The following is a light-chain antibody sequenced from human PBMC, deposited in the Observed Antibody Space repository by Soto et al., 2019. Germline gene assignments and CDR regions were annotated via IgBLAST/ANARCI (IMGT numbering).Light chain of an antibody. CDR2: AAS. CDR1: QSVNSDY. V-gene: IGKV3-20*01. Sequence: EIVLTQSPGTLSLSPGERATLSCRASQSVNSDYLAWYQQKPGQAPRLLIYAASSRATGIPDRFSGSESGTDFTLTITRLEPEDFAVYYCQQYGGSPFTFGPGTKVDI. J-gene: IGKJ3*01. CDR3: QQYGGSPFT.